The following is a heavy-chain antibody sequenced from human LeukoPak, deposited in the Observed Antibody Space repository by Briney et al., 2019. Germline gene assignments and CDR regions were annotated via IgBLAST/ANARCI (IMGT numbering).Heavy chain of an antibody. D-gene: IGHD4-23*01. V-gene: IGHV4-34*01. Sequence: PSETLSLTCAVYDGSFSGYYWSWIRQPPGKGLEWIGEINHSGSTNYNPSLKSRVTISLDTSKSQFSLKVRYVTAADTAVYYCARDRTSTVATPSDSFDIWGQGTVVTVSS. CDR2: INHSGST. CDR1: DGSFSGYY. CDR3: ARDRTSTVATPSDSFDI. J-gene: IGHJ3*02.